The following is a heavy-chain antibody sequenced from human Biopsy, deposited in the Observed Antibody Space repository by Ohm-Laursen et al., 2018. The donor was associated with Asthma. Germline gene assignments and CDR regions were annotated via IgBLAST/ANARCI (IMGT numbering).Heavy chain of an antibody. CDR3: ARAVDYSHYYGIDV. V-gene: IGHV1-18*01. J-gene: IGHJ6*02. CDR1: GYTFNSAG. Sequence: ASVKVSCNPSGYTFNSAGITWVRQAPGQGLEWMGWIGVYNGNTKVAQKLQDRVTMITDTSTSTAYMELRSLRSDDTAVYFCARAVDYSHYYGIDVWGQGTTVTVS. CDR2: IGVYNGNT. D-gene: IGHD3-10*01.